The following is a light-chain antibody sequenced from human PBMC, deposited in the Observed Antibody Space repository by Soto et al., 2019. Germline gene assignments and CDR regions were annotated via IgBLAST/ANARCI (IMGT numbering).Light chain of an antibody. V-gene: IGLV2-23*01. CDR1: SSDVGSYNL. Sequence: QSVLTQPASVSESPGQSITISCTGTSSDVGSYNLVSWYQHHPGKAPKLMIYEGSKRPSGVSNRFSGSKSGNTASLTISGLQAEDEADYFCRSYAGSNTFVFGTGTKVTVL. J-gene: IGLJ1*01. CDR2: EGS. CDR3: RSYAGSNTFV.